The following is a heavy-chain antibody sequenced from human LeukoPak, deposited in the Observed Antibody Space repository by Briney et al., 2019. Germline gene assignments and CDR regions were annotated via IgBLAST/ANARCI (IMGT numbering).Heavy chain of an antibody. CDR2: VSSDGGTT. J-gene: IGHJ4*02. V-gene: IGHV3-30*18. D-gene: IGHD5-18*01. Sequence: GGSLRLSCAASGFTFSSHGIHWVRQAPGKGLEWVAVVSSDGGTTYYADSVKGRFTISRDNSKNTLYLQMNSLRVEDTAVYYCAKGGDYSSGKYFDYWGQGTLVTVSS. CDR1: GFTFSSHG. CDR3: AKGGDYSSGKYFDY.